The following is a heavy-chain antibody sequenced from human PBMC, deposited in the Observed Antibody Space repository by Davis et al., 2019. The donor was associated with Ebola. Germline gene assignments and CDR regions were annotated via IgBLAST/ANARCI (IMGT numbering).Heavy chain of an antibody. CDR2: IVPSFGTA. Sequence: AASVKVSCKASGFTFMSSAMQWVRQARGQRPEWRGGIVPSFGTANYAQNFQGRVTITADDSTSTAYMGLSSLRSEDTAVYYCTRGIARRRSGSWFDPWGQGTPVTVSS. CDR3: TRGIARRRSGSWFDP. CDR1: GFTFMSSA. J-gene: IGHJ5*02. V-gene: IGHV1-69*13. D-gene: IGHD2-15*01.